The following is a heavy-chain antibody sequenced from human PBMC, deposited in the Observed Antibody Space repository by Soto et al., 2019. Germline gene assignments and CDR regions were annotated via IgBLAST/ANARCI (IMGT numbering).Heavy chain of an antibody. J-gene: IGHJ6*03. V-gene: IGHV1-3*01. CDR1: GYTFTSYA. Sequence: QVQLVQSGAEVKKPGASVKVSCKASGYTFTSYAMHWVRQAPGQRLEWMGWINAGNGNTKYSQKFQGRVTITRDTSASTAYMERSSLRSEDTAVYYCARDGTTVTTRHYYYMDVWGKGTTVTVSS. D-gene: IGHD4-17*01. CDR2: INAGNGNT. CDR3: ARDGTTVTTRHYYYMDV.